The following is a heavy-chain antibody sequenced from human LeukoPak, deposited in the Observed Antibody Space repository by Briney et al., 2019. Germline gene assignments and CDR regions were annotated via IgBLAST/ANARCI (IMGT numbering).Heavy chain of an antibody. CDR3: ANEAHRHLDLHN. Sequence: PGGSLGLSCAASGFTLRHFAMNWVRQAPGKGLEWVSSIASDGDTFYAGSVKGRFTISRDISTNTLHLQMNSLRADDTAIYFCANEAHRHLDLHNWGQGTLVTVST. CDR1: GFTLRHFA. J-gene: IGHJ4*02. V-gene: IGHV3-23*01. CDR2: IASDGDT.